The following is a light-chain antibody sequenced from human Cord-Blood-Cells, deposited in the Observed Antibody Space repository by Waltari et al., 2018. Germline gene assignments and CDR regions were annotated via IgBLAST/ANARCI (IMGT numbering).Light chain of an antibody. J-gene: IGLJ2*01. CDR2: EGS. CDR1: SSDVGCYNL. Sequence: QFALTQPASVSGSPGQPLTISCIGTSSDVGCYNLVSWYQQHPGKAPKLMIYEGSKRPSGVSNRFSGSKSGNTASLTISGLQAEDEADYYCCSYAGSSTLVFGGGTKLTVL. V-gene: IGLV2-23*01. CDR3: CSYAGSSTLV.